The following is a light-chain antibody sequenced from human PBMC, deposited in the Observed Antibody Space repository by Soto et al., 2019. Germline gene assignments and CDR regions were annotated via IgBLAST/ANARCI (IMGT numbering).Light chain of an antibody. V-gene: IGKV3-20*01. CDR3: QQYAASPRT. Sequence: EVVLTQSPGTLSLSPRERATLSCRASQSVSNNYLAWYQHKPGQAPRLLIYGASNRAPGIPDRFSGSGSGPDFPLTISRLEPEDFAVYYCQQYAASPRTCGQGTLVEVK. CDR2: GAS. J-gene: IGKJ1*01. CDR1: QSVSNNY.